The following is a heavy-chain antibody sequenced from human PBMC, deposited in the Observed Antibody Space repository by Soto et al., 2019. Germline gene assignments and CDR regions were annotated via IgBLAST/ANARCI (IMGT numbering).Heavy chain of an antibody. CDR3: AKDLTRQLAYWLDP. Sequence: PGASVKVSCKASGFSFTGYYIHWLRQAPGQGLEWMGWINAHSGGTEYAQKFQGRVTLTRDTSISTAYMTLSSLRSDDTAIYYCAKDLTRQLAYWLDPWGQGTQVTVSS. CDR2: INAHSGGT. D-gene: IGHD6-6*01. J-gene: IGHJ5*02. V-gene: IGHV1-2*02. CDR1: GFSFTGYY.